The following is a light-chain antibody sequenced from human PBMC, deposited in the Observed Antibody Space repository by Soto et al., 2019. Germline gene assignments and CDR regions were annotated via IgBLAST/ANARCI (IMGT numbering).Light chain of an antibody. V-gene: IGLV1-40*01. J-gene: IGLJ1*01. CDR2: GNS. CDR1: SSNVGAGYD. CDR3: QSYDSSLSGSGV. Sequence: QSVLTRPPSVSGAAGRMVTMSCTGGSSNVGAGYDVHWYQQLPGTAPKLLIYGNSNRPSGGPGRCSGAKSGTSASLAITGLQAEDEADYYCQSYDSSLSGSGVFGTGTKVTVL.